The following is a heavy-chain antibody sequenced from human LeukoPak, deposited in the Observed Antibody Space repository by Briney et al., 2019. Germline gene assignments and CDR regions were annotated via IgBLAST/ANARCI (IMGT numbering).Heavy chain of an antibody. CDR1: GGSISSYY. Sequence: PSETLSLTCTVSGGSISSYYWSWIRQPPGTGLEWIGYIYYSGSTNYNPSLKSRVTISVDTSKNQFSLKLSSVTAADTAVYYCARYDYYYGMDVWGQGTTVTVSS. CDR3: ARYDYYYGMDV. V-gene: IGHV4-59*01. CDR2: IYYSGST. J-gene: IGHJ6*02.